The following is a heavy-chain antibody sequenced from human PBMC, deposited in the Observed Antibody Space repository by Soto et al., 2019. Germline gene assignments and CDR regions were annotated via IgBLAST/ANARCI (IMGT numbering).Heavy chain of an antibody. V-gene: IGHV3-23*01. D-gene: IGHD3-22*01. Sequence: EVQLLESGGGLVQPGGSLRLSCAASGFTFSLYAMSWVRQSPGKGLEWVSSVSGSGDSTYHADSVQGRFTISRDTSKNTLYLQMNSLRGDDTAVYYCAKHGDSSGYYFWFDYWGQGTLVTVS. CDR1: GFTFSLYA. CDR2: VSGSGDST. CDR3: AKHGDSSGYYFWFDY. J-gene: IGHJ4*02.